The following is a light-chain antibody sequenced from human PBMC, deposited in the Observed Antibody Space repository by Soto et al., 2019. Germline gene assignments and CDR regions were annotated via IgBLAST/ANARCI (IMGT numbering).Light chain of an antibody. CDR3: ATGDFSLNGFV. CDR2: ADT. CDR1: SSNIGRKS. J-gene: IGLJ2*01. Sequence: QAVVTQPPSASGAPGQSVAISCSGSSSNIGRKSVNWYQHLPGTAPKLLMYADTHRPAGVPDRFSGSKSGTSASLAISGPQVGDGADYFCATGDFSLNGFVFGGGTKLTVL. V-gene: IGLV1-44*01.